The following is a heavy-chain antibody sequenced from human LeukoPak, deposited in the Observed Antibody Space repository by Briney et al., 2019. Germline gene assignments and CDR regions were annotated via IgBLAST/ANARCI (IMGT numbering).Heavy chain of an antibody. CDR1: GGSFSGHY. V-gene: IGHV4-34*01. J-gene: IGHJ5*02. Sequence: SETLSLTCAVYGGSFSGHYWSWIRQPPGKGLEWIGEINHSGSTNYNPSLKSRVTISVDTSKSQFSLKLSSVTAADTAVYYCARRGDIVVVPAAVRYNWFDPWGQGTLVTVSS. D-gene: IGHD2-2*01. CDR3: ARRGDIVVVPAAVRYNWFDP. CDR2: INHSGST.